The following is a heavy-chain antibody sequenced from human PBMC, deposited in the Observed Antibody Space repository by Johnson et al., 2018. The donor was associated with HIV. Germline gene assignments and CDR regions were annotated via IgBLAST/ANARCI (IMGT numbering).Heavy chain of an antibody. J-gene: IGHJ3*02. CDR3: ARRGITIVADAFDI. D-gene: IGHD3-10*01. Sequence: VQLVESGGGVVQPGRSLRLSCAASGFAFSNYGMSWVRQAPGKGLEWVSGIDWSGGRTGYADSVKGRFTISRDNAKKLLYLQMYSLRAEDTAFYYCARRGITIVADAFDIWGQGTMVTVSS. CDR1: GFAFSNYG. V-gene: IGHV3-20*04. CDR2: IDWSGGRT.